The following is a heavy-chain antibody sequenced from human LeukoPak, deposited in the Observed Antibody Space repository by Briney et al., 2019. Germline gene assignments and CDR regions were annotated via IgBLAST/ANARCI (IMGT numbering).Heavy chain of an antibody. J-gene: IGHJ4*02. CDR1: GFAFNNYA. CDR3: AKTQWKVGATDYFDY. V-gene: IGHV3-23*01. D-gene: IGHD1-26*01. Sequence: AGSLRLSCAASGFAFNNYAMTWVRQAPGKGLEWVSNINDNGGQRHYADSVKGRFTISRDNSKNTLFLQMDSLRAEDTAVYYCAKTQWKVGATDYFDYWGQGILVTVPS. CDR2: INDNGGQR.